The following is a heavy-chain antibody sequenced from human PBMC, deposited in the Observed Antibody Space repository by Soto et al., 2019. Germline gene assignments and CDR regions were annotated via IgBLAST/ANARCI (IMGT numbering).Heavy chain of an antibody. D-gene: IGHD5-12*01. Sequence: GGSLRLSCAASGFTFSNYGMNWARQAPGKGLEWVSSITSGSDYIYYADSLKGRFTISRDNAKNSLYLQMNSLRAEDTAVYYCARIDGYTYPNDYWGQGTLVTVSS. J-gene: IGHJ4*02. V-gene: IGHV3-21*01. CDR2: ITSGSDYI. CDR3: ARIDGYTYPNDY. CDR1: GFTFSNYG.